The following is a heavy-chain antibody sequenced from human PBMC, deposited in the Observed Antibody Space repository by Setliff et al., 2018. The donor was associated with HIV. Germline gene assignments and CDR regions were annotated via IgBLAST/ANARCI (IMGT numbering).Heavy chain of an antibody. CDR3: ARDLSPYGSGDPYYYYGMDV. CDR2: IYYTGST. Sequence: SETLSLTCTVSGGSISSSGNYWTWIRRRPGKGLEWIGYIYYTGSTYYHPSLKSRVLISVDTSNNLFSLSLRSVTAADTAVYYCARDLSPYGSGDPYYYYGMDVWGQGTTVTVSS. V-gene: IGHV4-31*03. J-gene: IGHJ6*02. CDR1: GGSISSSGNY. D-gene: IGHD3-10*01.